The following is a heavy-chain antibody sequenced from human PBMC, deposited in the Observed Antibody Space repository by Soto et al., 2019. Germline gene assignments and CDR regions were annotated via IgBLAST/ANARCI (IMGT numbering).Heavy chain of an antibody. J-gene: IGHJ4*02. V-gene: IGHV3-48*01. CDR1: GFTFSSYS. CDR3: TGWSGYYSFGGGGYDY. D-gene: IGHD3-3*01. Sequence: GGSLRLSCAASGFTFSSYSMNWVRQAPGKGLEWVSYISSSSSTIYYADSVKGRFTISRDNAKNSLYLQMNSLRAEDTAVYYCTGWSGYYSFGGGGYDYWGQGTLVTVSS. CDR2: ISSSSSTI.